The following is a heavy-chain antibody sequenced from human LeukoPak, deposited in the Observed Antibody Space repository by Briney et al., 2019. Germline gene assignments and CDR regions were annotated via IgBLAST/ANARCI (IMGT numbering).Heavy chain of an antibody. V-gene: IGHV3-30*04. Sequence: GGSLRLSCAASGFTFSSYAMHWVRQAPGKGLEWVAVISYDGSNKYYADSVKGRFTISRDNSKNTLYLQMNSLRAEDTVVYYCARDKNDEGSFDYWGQGTLVTVSS. CDR2: ISYDGSNK. CDR3: ARDKNDEGSFDY. J-gene: IGHJ4*02. CDR1: GFTFSSYA. D-gene: IGHD1-1*01.